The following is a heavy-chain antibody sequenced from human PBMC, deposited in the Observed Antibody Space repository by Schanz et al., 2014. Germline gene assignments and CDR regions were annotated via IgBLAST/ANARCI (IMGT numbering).Heavy chain of an antibody. CDR3: ARPPPLVRGIAGWFGP. Sequence: EVQVVESGGGLVQPGGSLRLSCAASGFSFVDAWMSWVRQAPGRGLEWVSRVSRDGSETTYVDSVRGRFTISRDNSKSTLYLQMNSRRADDTAVYYCARPPPLVRGIAGWFGPWGQGSLVTVSS. CDR2: VSRDGSET. D-gene: IGHD3-10*01. V-gene: IGHV3-7*03. CDR1: GFSFVDAW. J-gene: IGHJ5*02.